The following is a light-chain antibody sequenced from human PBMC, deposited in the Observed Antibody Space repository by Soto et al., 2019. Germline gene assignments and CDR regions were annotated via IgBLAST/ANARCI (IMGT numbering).Light chain of an antibody. CDR3: QQYNSYSWT. J-gene: IGKJ1*01. CDR2: EAF. Sequence: DIQITQSPSILSASVGDRVTIPCRASQNINNWLAWYQQKPGKAPRLLIYEAFSLASGVPSRFGGSVSGTEFTLTISRLRPDDFATYFCQQYNSYSWTFGQGTKVDI. CDR1: QNINNW. V-gene: IGKV1-5*03.